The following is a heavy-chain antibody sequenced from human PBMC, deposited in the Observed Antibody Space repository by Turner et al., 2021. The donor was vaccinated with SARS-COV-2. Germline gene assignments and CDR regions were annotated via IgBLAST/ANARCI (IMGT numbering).Heavy chain of an antibody. J-gene: IGHJ4*02. CDR3: AKQGGPYCSGGSCYLHYFDY. CDR2: ISYDGGNK. V-gene: IGHV3-30*18. D-gene: IGHD2-15*01. Sequence: QVQLVESGGGVVQPWRSLRLSCAASGFPFSSYGMHWVRQAPGKGLEWVAVISYDGGNKYYADSVKGRITISRDNSKNTLYLQMNSLRAEDTAVYYCAKQGGPYCSGGSCYLHYFDYWGQGTLVTVSS. CDR1: GFPFSSYG.